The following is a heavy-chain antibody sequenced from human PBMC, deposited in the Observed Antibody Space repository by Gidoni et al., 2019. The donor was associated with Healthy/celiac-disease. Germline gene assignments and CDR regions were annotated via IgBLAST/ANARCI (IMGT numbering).Heavy chain of an antibody. V-gene: IGHV1-69*06. CDR3: ASTRLHYYDSSGSPY. D-gene: IGHD3-22*01. CDR1: GGTFSSYA. J-gene: IGHJ4*02. CDR2: IIPIFGTA. Sequence: QVQLVQSGAEVKKPGSSVKASCKPSGGTFSSYALSWVRQAPGQGLEWMGGIIPIFGTANYAQKFQGRVTITADKSTSTAYMELSSLRSEDTAVYYCASTRLHYYDSSGSPYWGQGTLVTVSS.